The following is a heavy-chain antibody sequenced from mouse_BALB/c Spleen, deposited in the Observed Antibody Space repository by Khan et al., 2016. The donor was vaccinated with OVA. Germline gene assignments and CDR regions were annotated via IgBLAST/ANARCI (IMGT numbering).Heavy chain of an antibody. CDR1: GYTFTDYV. Sequence: QVQLQQSGPELVKPGASVTMSCKASGYTFTDYVMNWVKQRNGQGLEWIGQIYPGSDSTYYNEKFKGKATLTADRSSSTAYMQVSNLTSEDSAVYFCARAGGDVFAYWGQGTLVTVSA. J-gene: IGHJ3*01. CDR2: IYPGSDST. V-gene: IGHV1-77*01. D-gene: IGHD3-3*01. CDR3: ARAGGDVFAY.